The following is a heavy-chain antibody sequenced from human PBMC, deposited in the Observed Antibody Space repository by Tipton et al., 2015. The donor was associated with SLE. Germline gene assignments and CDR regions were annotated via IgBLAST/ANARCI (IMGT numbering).Heavy chain of an antibody. V-gene: IGHV4-34*01. CDR1: GGSFSGYY. CDR2: INHSGST. CDR3: ARRHYSGPFDD. D-gene: IGHD5-12*01. J-gene: IGHJ4*02. Sequence: TLSLTCAVYGGSFSGYYWSWIRQPPGKGLEWIGEINHSGSTNYNPSLKSRVTISVDTSKNQFSLKLNSVTAADTAVYYCARRHYSGPFDDWGQGTLVTVST.